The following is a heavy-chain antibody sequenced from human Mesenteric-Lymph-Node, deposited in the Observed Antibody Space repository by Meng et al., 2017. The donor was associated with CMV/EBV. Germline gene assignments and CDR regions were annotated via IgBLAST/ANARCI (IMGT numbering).Heavy chain of an antibody. V-gene: IGHV3-66*01. D-gene: IGHD2-15*01. CDR1: GFTVSSNY. J-gene: IGHJ3*02. CDR3: ARGGIWGSPDAFDI. CDR2: IYSGGST. Sequence: GESLKISCAASGFTVSSNYMSWVRQAPGKGLEWVSVIYSGGSTYYADSVKGRFTISREDAKNSLYLQMNSLRAGDTAVYYCARGGIWGSPDAFDIWGQGTMVTVSS.